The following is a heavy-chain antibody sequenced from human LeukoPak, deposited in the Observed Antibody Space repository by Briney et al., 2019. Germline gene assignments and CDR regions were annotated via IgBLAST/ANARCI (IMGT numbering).Heavy chain of an antibody. CDR1: GSTFSSYW. J-gene: IGHJ4*02. CDR2: IKQDGSEK. D-gene: IGHD3-16*01. V-gene: IGHV3-7*01. CDR3: ARGLAEFDY. Sequence: GGSLRLSCAASGSTFSSYWMSWVRQAPGKGLEWVANIKQDGSEKYYVDSVKGRFTISRDNAKNSLYLQMNSLRAEDTAVYYCARGLAEFDYWGQGTLVTVSS.